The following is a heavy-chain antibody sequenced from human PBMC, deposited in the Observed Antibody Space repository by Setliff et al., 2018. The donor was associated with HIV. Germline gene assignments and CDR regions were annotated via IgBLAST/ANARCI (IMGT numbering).Heavy chain of an antibody. CDR1: GYTFGKYY. J-gene: IGHJ6*03. CDR3: ARRNDYYYYMDV. CDR2: IYPDDSYT. Sequence: GESLKISCQGSGYTFGKYYIAWVRQMPGKGLEWMGLIYPDDSYTTYSPAFEGHVTFSADKSNSTAYLQWSSLKASDTAMYYCARRNDYYYYMDVWGAGTTVTVSS. V-gene: IGHV5-51*01.